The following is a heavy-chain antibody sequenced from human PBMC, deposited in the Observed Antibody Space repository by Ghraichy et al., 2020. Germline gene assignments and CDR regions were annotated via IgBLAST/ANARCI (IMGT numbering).Heavy chain of an antibody. Sequence: SETLSLTCVAHGGSFSGFYWNWIRQPPGKGLEWIGEINHSGSTNCNPSLKSRLTISIETSKNQVSLKLSSVTAADTAVYYCARGSYCDNAVCYNLAWFAPWGQGTLVTVSS. J-gene: IGHJ5*02. D-gene: IGHD2-8*01. CDR2: INHSGST. CDR1: GGSFSGFY. CDR3: ARGSYCDNAVCYNLAWFAP. V-gene: IGHV4-34*01.